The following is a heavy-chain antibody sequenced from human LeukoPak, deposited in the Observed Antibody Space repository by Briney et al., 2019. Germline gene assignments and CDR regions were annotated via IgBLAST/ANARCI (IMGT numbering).Heavy chain of an antibody. D-gene: IGHD3-10*01. J-gene: IGHJ3*02. CDR2: INPSDGST. V-gene: IGHV1-46*01. Sequence: ASVKVSCKASGYTFTSYYMHWVRQAPGQGLEWMGIINPSDGSTSYAQKFQGRGTMTRDTSTSTVYMELSSLRSEDTAVYYCASLRLWFGELSGNAFDIWGQGTMVTVSS. CDR1: GYTFTSYY. CDR3: ASLRLWFGELSGNAFDI.